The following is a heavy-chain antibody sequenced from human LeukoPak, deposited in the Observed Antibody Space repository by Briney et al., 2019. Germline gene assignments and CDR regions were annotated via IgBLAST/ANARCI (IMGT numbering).Heavy chain of an antibody. Sequence: PGGSLRLSCAASGFTVSSNYMSWVRQAPGKGLEWVSVIYRGGSTYYADSVKGRFTISRDSSKNTVFLQMNSLRAGDTAVYYCATFSYAGNAGGSVGYWGQGTLVTVSS. CDR1: GFTVSSNY. CDR3: ATFSYAGNAGGSVGY. V-gene: IGHV3-53*01. J-gene: IGHJ4*02. D-gene: IGHD4-23*01. CDR2: IYRGGST.